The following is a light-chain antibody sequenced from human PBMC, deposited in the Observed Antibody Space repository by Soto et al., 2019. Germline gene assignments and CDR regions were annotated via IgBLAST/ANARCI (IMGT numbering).Light chain of an antibody. Sequence: DIPMTQSPSSLSASVGDRVTITCRASQTITYFLNWYQQKPGKAPKLLIYSASALQTGVPSRFSGSGSGTDFTLTISSLQPEDFATYYCQQSYGTPFSFGPGTKVDF. CDR2: SAS. V-gene: IGKV1-39*01. CDR1: QTITYF. CDR3: QQSYGTPFS. J-gene: IGKJ3*01.